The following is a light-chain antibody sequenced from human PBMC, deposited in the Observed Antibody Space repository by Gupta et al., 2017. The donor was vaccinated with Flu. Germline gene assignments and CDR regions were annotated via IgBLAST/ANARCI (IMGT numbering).Light chain of an antibody. J-gene: IGKJ1*01. Sequence: DIVMTHSPAPLPVSLGERATINCKSSQSVLYSSNNKNYLAWYQQKPGQPPKLLIYWASTRESGVPDRFSGSGSGTDFTLTISSLQAEDVAVYYCQQYYSTPLTFGQGTKVEIK. CDR2: WAS. CDR1: QSVLYSSNNKNY. V-gene: IGKV4-1*01. CDR3: QQYYSTPLT.